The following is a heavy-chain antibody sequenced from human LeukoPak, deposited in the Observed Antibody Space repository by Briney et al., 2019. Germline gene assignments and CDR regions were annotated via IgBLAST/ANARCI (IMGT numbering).Heavy chain of an antibody. CDR2: ISTSSRTT. Sequence: GGSLRLSCAAPGFTFSSYSMNWVRQAPGKGLEWVSYISTSSRTTYYADSVKGRFTISRDNAKNSLFLQMNSLRAEDTAVYYCARVLRYCSGGNCYSGGLGYMDVWGKGTTVTISS. D-gene: IGHD2-15*01. J-gene: IGHJ6*03. CDR1: GFTFSSYS. V-gene: IGHV3-48*01. CDR3: ARVLRYCSGGNCYSGGLGYMDV.